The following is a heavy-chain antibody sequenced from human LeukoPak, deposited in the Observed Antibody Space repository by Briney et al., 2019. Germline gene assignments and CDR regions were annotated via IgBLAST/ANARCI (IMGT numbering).Heavy chain of an antibody. CDR3: ATTFYSTSSRYLEY. CDR2: IYYSGST. J-gene: IGHJ4*02. V-gene: IGHV4-59*01. CDR1: GGSIRSYY. D-gene: IGHD6-6*01. Sequence: PSETLSLTCSVSGGSIRSYYWSWIRQPPGKGLEWIGYIYYSGSTNYNPSLKSRVTISVGTSKSQFSLKLSSVTAADTAVYYCATTFYSTSSRYLEYWGQGTLVTVSS.